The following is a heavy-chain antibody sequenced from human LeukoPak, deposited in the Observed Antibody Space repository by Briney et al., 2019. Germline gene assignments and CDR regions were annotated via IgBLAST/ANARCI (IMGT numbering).Heavy chain of an antibody. Sequence: MSSETLSLTCAVYGGSFGGYYWSWIRQPPGKGLEWIGEINHSGSTNYNPSLKSRVTISVDTSKNQFSLKLSSVTAADTAVYYCARGILTGYHFYYYYYMDVWGKGTTVTVSS. CDR2: INHSGST. V-gene: IGHV4-34*01. J-gene: IGHJ6*03. CDR3: ARGILTGYHFYYYYYMDV. D-gene: IGHD3-9*01. CDR1: GGSFGGYY.